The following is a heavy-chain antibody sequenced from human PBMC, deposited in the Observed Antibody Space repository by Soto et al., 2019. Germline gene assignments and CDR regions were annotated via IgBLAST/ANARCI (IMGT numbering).Heavy chain of an antibody. Sequence: EVQLVESGGGLVKPGWSLRLSFAASGFTFSSYSMNWVRQAPGKGLEWVSSISSSSSYIYYADSVKGRFTISRDNAKNSLYLQMNSLRAEDTAVYYCARDMGYNWNDGGHYWGQGTLVTVSS. CDR3: ARDMGYNWNDGGHY. CDR1: GFTFSSYS. CDR2: ISSSSSYI. J-gene: IGHJ4*02. D-gene: IGHD1-20*01. V-gene: IGHV3-21*01.